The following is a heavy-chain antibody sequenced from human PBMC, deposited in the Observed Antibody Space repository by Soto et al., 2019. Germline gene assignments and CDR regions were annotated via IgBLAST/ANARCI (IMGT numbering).Heavy chain of an antibody. CDR2: IYYSGST. J-gene: IGHJ5*02. CDR3: TRLVIPTEVFDP. Sequence: SETLSLTCTVSGGSISSSSFHWGWIRQPPGKGLEWIGYIYYSGSTYYNPSLKSRVTISVDTSKNQFSLKLSSVTAADTAVYYCTRLVIPTEVFDPWGQGTLVTVSS. CDR1: GGSISSSSFH. D-gene: IGHD2-2*01. V-gene: IGHV4-39*07.